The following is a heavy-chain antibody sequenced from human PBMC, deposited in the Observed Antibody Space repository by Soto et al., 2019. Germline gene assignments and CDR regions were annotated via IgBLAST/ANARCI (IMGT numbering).Heavy chain of an antibody. V-gene: IGHV4-39*01. CDR1: GGSISSSSYY. CDR3: ARSLRDSTIDY. J-gene: IGHJ4*02. CDR2: IYYSGST. D-gene: IGHD1-1*01. Sequence: QLQLQESGPGLVKPSETLSLTCTVSGGSISSSSYYWGWIRQPPGKGLEWIGSIYYSGSTYYNPSLKSRVTISVDTSKNQFSLKLSSVTAADTAVYYCARSLRDSTIDYWGQGTLVTVSS.